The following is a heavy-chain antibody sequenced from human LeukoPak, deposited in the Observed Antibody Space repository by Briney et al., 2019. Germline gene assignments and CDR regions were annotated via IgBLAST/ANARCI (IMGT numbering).Heavy chain of an antibody. J-gene: IGHJ4*02. Sequence: GRSLRLSCAASGFTFNSYAMNWVRQAPGKGLEWVAVISYDGSNTYYADPVKGRFTISRDSSKNTLYLQMNSLRTEDTALYYCARLGGSSNWYWSDYWGQGTLVTVSS. CDR3: ARLGGSSNWYWSDY. CDR2: ISYDGSNT. V-gene: IGHV3-30*01. D-gene: IGHD6-13*01. CDR1: GFTFNSYA.